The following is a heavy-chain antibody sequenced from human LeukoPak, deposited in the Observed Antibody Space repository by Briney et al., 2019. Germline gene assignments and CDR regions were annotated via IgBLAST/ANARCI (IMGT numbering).Heavy chain of an antibody. D-gene: IGHD6-13*01. CDR1: GYSISSGYY. V-gene: IGHV4-38-2*02. CDR2: IYHSGST. J-gene: IGHJ4*02. Sequence: SETLSLTCTVSGYSISSGYYWGWIRQPPGKGLEWIGSIYHSGSTYYNPSLKGRVTISVDTSKNQFSLKLSSVTAADTAVYYCARVAIRPFGRQQLAHFDYWGQGTLVTVSS. CDR3: ARVAIRPFGRQQLAHFDY.